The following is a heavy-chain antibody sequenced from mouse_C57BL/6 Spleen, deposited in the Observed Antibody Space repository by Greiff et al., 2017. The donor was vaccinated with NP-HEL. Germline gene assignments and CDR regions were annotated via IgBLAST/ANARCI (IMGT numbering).Heavy chain of an antibody. CDR2: IHPNSGST. CDR1: GYTFTSYW. J-gene: IGHJ4*01. Sequence: VQLQQSGAELVKPGASVKLSCKASGYTFTSYWMHWVKQRPGQGLEWIGMIHPNSGSTNYNEKFKSKATLTVDKSSSTAYMQLSSLTSEDSAVYYCARWVYYDYDDAMDYWGQGTSVTVSS. CDR3: ARWVYYDYDDAMDY. D-gene: IGHD2-4*01. V-gene: IGHV1-64*01.